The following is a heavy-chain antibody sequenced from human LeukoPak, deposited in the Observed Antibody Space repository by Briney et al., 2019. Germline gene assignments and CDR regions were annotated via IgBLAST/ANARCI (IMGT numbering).Heavy chain of an antibody. D-gene: IGHD1-7*01. J-gene: IGHJ4*02. Sequence: GGSLRLTCTASGFTFSDYWMSWIRQAPGKGLQWVANIKQDGSEKYYVDSVKGRFTITRDNAKKSLYLQMNRLRAEDTAVYYCARDDDWNYEDYWGQGTLVTVSS. CDR1: GFTFSDYW. V-gene: IGHV3-7*01. CDR2: IKQDGSEK. CDR3: ARDDDWNYEDY.